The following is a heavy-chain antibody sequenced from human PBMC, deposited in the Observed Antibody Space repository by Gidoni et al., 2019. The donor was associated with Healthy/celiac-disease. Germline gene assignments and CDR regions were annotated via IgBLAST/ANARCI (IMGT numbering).Heavy chain of an antibody. J-gene: IGHJ1*01. CDR1: GGTFSSYA. Sequence: QVQLVQSGAEVKKPGSSVKVSCKASGGTFSSYAISWVRQAPGQGLEWMGGIIPIFGTANYAQKFQGRVTITADKSTSTAYMELSSLRSEDTAVYYCASYSSGWYAWRGHKFQHWGQGTLVTVSS. D-gene: IGHD6-19*01. CDR2: IIPIFGTA. V-gene: IGHV1-69*06. CDR3: ASYSSGWYAWRGHKFQH.